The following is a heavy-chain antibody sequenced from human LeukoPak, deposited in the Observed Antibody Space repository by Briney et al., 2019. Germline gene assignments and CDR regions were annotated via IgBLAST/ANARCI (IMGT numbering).Heavy chain of an antibody. D-gene: IGHD4-17*01. CDR1: GGSFSGYY. J-gene: IGHJ5*02. Sequence: SETLSLTCAVYGGSFSGYYWSWIRQPPGKGLEWIGEINHSGSTNYNPSLKSRVTISVDTSKNQFSLKLSSVTAAYTAVYYCARGLGDYGANWFDPWGQGTLVTVSS. V-gene: IGHV4-34*01. CDR2: INHSGST. CDR3: ARGLGDYGANWFDP.